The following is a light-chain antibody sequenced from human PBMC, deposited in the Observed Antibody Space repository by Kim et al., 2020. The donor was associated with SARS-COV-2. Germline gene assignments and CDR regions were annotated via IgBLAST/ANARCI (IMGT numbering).Light chain of an antibody. CDR3: SSYAGDNHWV. CDR2: KVS. Sequence: QSALTQPPSASGSPGQSVTISCTGTSSDVGGYNFVSWYQQRPGKAPRLVIYKVSKRPSGVPDRFSGSKSGNTASLTVSGLQSEDEADYYCSSYAGDNHWVLGGGTKLTVL. J-gene: IGLJ3*02. CDR1: SSDVGGYNF. V-gene: IGLV2-8*01.